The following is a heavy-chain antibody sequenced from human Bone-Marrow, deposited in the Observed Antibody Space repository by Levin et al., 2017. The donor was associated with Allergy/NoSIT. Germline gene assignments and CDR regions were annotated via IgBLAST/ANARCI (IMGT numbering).Heavy chain of an antibody. Sequence: RGESLKISCTASGFQFSDYGMHWVRQAPGKGLERVAVISFDGSTTYYSDSVKGRFTVSRENHKNTMYLQMDSLRAEDTAIYYCWMYCSSSICYLRAFDIWGQGTTVTVSS. V-gene: IGHV3-30*03. CDR1: GFQFSDYG. J-gene: IGHJ3*02. CDR2: ISFDGSTT. CDR3: WMYCSSSICYLRAFDI. D-gene: IGHD2-2*01.